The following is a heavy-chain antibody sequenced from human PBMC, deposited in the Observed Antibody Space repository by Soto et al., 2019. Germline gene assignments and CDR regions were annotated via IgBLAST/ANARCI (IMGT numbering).Heavy chain of an antibody. D-gene: IGHD3-3*01. CDR3: ARGSRITLFVVVNDAFDV. J-gene: IGHJ3*01. CDR1: GFTFSSYS. Sequence: PGGSLRLSCAASGFTFSSYSMNWVRQAPGKGLEWVSSISSSSSYIYYADSVRGRFTISRDNAKNSLYLQMNSLRAEDRAGDYCARGSRITLFVVVNDAFDVWGQGTMVTVSS. CDR2: ISSSSSYI. V-gene: IGHV3-21*01.